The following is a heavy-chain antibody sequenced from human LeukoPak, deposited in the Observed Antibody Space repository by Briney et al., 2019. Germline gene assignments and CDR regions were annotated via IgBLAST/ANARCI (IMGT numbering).Heavy chain of an antibody. D-gene: IGHD5-18*01. V-gene: IGHV4-39*01. CDR2: IYYSGST. CDR1: GGSISSSSYY. J-gene: IGHJ4*02. CDR3: ARQRIDTAMAYYFDY. Sequence: SETLSLTCTVSGGSISSSSYYWGWIRQPPGKGLEWIGSIYYSGSTYYNPSLKSRVTISVVTSKNQFSLKLSSVTAADTAVYYCARQRIDTAMAYYFDYWGQGTLVTVSS.